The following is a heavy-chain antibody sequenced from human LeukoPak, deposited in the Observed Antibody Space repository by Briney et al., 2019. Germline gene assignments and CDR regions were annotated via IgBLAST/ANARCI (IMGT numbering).Heavy chain of an antibody. D-gene: IGHD1-26*01. Sequence: PGGSLRLSCAASGFTFSNAWMSWVRQAPGKGLEWVGRIKSKTDGGTTDYAAPVKGRFTISRDDSKNTLYLQMNSLKTEDTAVYYCTTAGNSGSYYYDYWGQGLLVAVSS. V-gene: IGHV3-15*01. CDR1: GFTFSNAW. J-gene: IGHJ4*02. CDR3: TTAGNSGSYYYDY. CDR2: IKSKTDGGTT.